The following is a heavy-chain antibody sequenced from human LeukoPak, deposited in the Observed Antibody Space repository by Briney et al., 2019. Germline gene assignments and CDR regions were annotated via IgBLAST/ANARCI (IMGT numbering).Heavy chain of an antibody. CDR2: IYYSGST. CDR3: ARPHQLPGRLRGREAFDI. D-gene: IGHD5-24*01. J-gene: IGHJ3*02. CDR1: GGSISSSSYY. V-gene: IGHV4-39*01. Sequence: SETLSLTCTVSGGSISSSSYYWGWIRQPPGKGLEWIGSIYYSGSTYYNPSLKSRVTISVDTSKNQFSLKLSSVTAADTAVYYCARPHQLPGRLRGREAFDIWGQGTMVTVSS.